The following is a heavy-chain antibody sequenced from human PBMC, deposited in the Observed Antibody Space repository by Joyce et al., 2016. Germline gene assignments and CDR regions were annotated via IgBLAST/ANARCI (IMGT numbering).Heavy chain of an antibody. J-gene: IGHJ5*02. CDR2: IYYSGSS. D-gene: IGHD6-25*01. CDR3: ARRSGYSSGRWGVTWFDP. CDR1: GGSISISSDY. Sequence: QLHLQESGPGLVKPSETLSLTCTVSGGSISISSDYWDWIRQPPGKGLEWIGSIYYSGSSYSNPSLKSRVTTSVDTSKNQFSLKLSSVTPADTAVYYCARRSGYSSGRWGVTWFDPWGQGTLVTVSS. V-gene: IGHV4-39*01.